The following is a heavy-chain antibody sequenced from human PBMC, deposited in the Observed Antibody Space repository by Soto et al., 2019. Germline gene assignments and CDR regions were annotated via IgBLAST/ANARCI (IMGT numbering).Heavy chain of an antibody. V-gene: IGHV4-31*03. D-gene: IGHD2-21*01. CDR3: ARDAIGLHNYYYGMDV. J-gene: IGHJ6*02. CDR2: IYYSGST. CDR1: GGSISSGGYY. Sequence: SETLSLTCTVSGGSISSGGYYWSWIRQHPGKGLEWIGYIYYSGSTYYNPSLKSRVTISVDTSKNQFSLKLSSVTAADTAVYYCARDAIGLHNYYYGMDVWGQRTTVTVSS.